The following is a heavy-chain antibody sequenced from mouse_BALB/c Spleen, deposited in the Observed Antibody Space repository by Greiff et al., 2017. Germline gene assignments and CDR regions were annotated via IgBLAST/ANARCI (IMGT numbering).Heavy chain of an antibody. CDR1: GYAFTNYL. V-gene: IGHV1-54*01. J-gene: IGHJ3*01. CDR3: ARSGGEDAY. Sequence: QVQLQQSGAELVRPGTSVTVSCKASGYAFTNYLIEWVKQRPGQGLEWIGVINPGSGGTNYNEKFKGKATLTADKSSSTAYMQLSSLTSDDSAVYFCARSGGEDAYWGQGTLVTVSA. CDR2: INPGSGGT.